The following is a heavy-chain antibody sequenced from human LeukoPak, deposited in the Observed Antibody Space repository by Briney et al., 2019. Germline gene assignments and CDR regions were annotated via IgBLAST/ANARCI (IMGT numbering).Heavy chain of an antibody. CDR2: IYYSGST. J-gene: IGHJ4*02. V-gene: IGHV4-61*05. CDR1: GGSISSNKYY. D-gene: IGHD6-19*01. CDR3: VRAKKAVAGFFDY. Sequence: SETLSLTCTVSGGSISSNKYYWGWIRQPPGKGLEWIGYIYYSGSTKYNPSLKSRVTISVDTSKNQLSLKLTSVTAADTALYYCVRAKKAVAGFFDYWGQGTLVTVSS.